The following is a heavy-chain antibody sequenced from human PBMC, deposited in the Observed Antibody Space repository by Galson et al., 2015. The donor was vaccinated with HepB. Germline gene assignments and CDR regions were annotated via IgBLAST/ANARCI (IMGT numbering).Heavy chain of an antibody. CDR1: GGSISSDDYY. CDR2: IFYSGGA. CDR3: ARESTSPGRSYYPLYYFDY. D-gene: IGHD1-26*01. Sequence: TLSLTCTVSGGSISSDDYYWSWVRQLPGRGLEWIGYIFYSGGAYYNPSLKSRVTISVDTSKNQFSLKLSSVTAADTAVYYCARESTSPGRSYYPLYYFDYWGQGTLVTVSS. J-gene: IGHJ4*02. V-gene: IGHV4-31*03.